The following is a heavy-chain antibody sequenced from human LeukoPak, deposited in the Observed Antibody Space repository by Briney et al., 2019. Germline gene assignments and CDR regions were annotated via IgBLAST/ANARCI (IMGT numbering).Heavy chain of an antibody. V-gene: IGHV1-69*13. CDR2: IIPIFGTA. CDR1: GGTFSSYA. CDR3: ARSPQRTIFGVVTTPTGWFDP. D-gene: IGHD3-3*01. Sequence: SVKVSCKASGGTFSSYAISWVRQAPGQGLEWMGGIIPIFGTANYAQKFQGRVTITADESTSTAYMELSSLRSEDTAVYYCARSPQRTIFGVVTTPTGWFDPWGQGTLVTVSS. J-gene: IGHJ5*02.